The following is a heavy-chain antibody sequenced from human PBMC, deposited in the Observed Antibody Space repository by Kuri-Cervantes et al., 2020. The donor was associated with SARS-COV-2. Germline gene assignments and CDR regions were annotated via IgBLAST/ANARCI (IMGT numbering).Heavy chain of an antibody. D-gene: IGHD3-22*01. CDR2: ISYDGSNK. J-gene: IGHJ6*02. V-gene: IGHV3-30*04. CDR3: AKAVVSYYYYGMDV. CDR1: GFTFSSYA. Sequence: GESLKISCAASGFTFSSYAMHWVRQAPGKGLEWVAVISYDGSNKYYADSVKGRFTISRDNSKNTLYLQMNSLRAEDTAVYYCAKAVVSYYYYGMDVWGQGTTVTGSS.